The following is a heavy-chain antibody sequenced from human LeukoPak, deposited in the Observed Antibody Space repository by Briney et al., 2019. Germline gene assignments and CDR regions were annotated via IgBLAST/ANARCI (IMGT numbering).Heavy chain of an antibody. CDR2: ICSGGNT. D-gene: IGHD1-1*01. V-gene: IGHV4-39*02. J-gene: IGHJ4*02. Sequence: SETLSLTCTVSGGSVDTNYYWGWIRQPPGKGLERIGSICSGGNTCYNPSLGSRVTIFADSSKNQFSLQLTSVTAADTAVYYCARDGPWKSDCWGQGTLVTVSS. CDR1: GGSVDTNYY. CDR3: ARDGPWKSDC.